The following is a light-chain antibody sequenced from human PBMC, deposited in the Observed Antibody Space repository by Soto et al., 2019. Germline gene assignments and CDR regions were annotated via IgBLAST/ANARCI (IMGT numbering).Light chain of an antibody. V-gene: IGLV2-14*01. CDR2: EVS. Sequence: VLTQHASVSGSPGQSISISCTGTSSDIGDYNFVSWYQHHPGKAPKVIIYEVSNRPSGVSHRFAGSKSGNTASLTISGLQTEDEADYYSSSSKYDTVIPFVFGSGTKVTVL. J-gene: IGLJ1*01. CDR3: SSSKYDTVIPFV. CDR1: SSDIGDYNF.